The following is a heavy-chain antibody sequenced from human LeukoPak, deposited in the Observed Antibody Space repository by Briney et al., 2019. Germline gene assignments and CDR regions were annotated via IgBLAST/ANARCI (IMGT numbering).Heavy chain of an antibody. Sequence: PSGTLSLTCAVSGGSISSSNWWSWVRQPPGKGLEWIGESYHSGSTNYNPSLKSRVTISVDKSKNQFSLKLSSVTAADTAVYYCARGPTGVFLYYYYGMDVWGQGTTVTVSS. D-gene: IGHD7-27*01. V-gene: IGHV4-4*02. CDR1: GGSISSSNW. CDR3: ARGPTGVFLYYYYGMDV. CDR2: SYHSGST. J-gene: IGHJ6*02.